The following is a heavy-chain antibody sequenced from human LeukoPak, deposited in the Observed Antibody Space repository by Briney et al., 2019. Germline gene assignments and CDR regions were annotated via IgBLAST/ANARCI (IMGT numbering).Heavy chain of an antibody. J-gene: IGHJ4*02. D-gene: IGHD2-2*01. CDR1: GFTFSSYA. V-gene: IGHV3-30-3*02. Sequence: PGGSLRLSCAASGFTFSSYAMHWVRQAPGKGLEWVAVISYDGSNKYYADSVKGRFTISRDNSKNTLYLQMNSLRAEDTAVYYCAKLAGGGGVPAPTFDYWGQGTLVTVSS. CDR3: AKLAGGGGVPAPTFDY. CDR2: ISYDGSNK.